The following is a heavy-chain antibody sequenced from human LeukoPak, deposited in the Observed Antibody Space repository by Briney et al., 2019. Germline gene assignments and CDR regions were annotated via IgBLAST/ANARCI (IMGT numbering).Heavy chain of an antibody. V-gene: IGHV1-8*01. CDR2: VNPNSGNT. J-gene: IGHJ4*02. Sequence: ASVKVSCKASGYTFTSYDVNWVRQATGQGLEWMGWVNPNSGNTAYAQNFQGRVTMTSDTSINTAYMELSSLRSEGTAVYYCARGAWTSSFDYWGQGTLVTVSS. CDR1: GYTFTSYD. D-gene: IGHD6-6*01. CDR3: ARGAWTSSFDY.